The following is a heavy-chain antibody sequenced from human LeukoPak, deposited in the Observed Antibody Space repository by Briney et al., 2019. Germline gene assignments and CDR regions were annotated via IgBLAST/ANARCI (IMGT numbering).Heavy chain of an antibody. J-gene: IGHJ4*02. CDR3: ARRGGSSSRRSPIDY. CDR1: GFTFSSYW. D-gene: IGHD6-6*01. Sequence: GGSLRLTCAASGFTFSSYWMGWVRQAPGKGPEWVANIKQDGSQRYYVDSVRGRFTISRDNAKNSLFLQMNGLRAEDTAVYYCARRGGSSSRRSPIDYWGQGTLVTVSS. V-gene: IGHV3-7*01. CDR2: IKQDGSQR.